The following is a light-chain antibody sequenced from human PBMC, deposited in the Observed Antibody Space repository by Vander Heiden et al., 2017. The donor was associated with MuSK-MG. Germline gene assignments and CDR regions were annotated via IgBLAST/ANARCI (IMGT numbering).Light chain of an antibody. J-gene: IGLJ3*02. CDR3: QAWDNTFWV. Sequence: SYELTQPPSVSVSPGRTASITCSGNTLGDRYVSWYQQRQGQSPVLVSYQDNNRPSGIPGRFSGSNSGTTANLTISGTQPIDEAYYYCQAWDNTFWVFGGGTKLTVL. V-gene: IGLV3-1*01. CDR2: QDN. CDR1: TLGDRY.